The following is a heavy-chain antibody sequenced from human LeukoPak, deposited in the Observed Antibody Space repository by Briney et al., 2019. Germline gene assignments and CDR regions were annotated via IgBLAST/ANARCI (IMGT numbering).Heavy chain of an antibody. CDR3: ARQSHDGSKTRGYFFDY. J-gene: IGHJ4*02. V-gene: IGHV5-51*01. CDR1: GYIFTNYW. CDR2: IYPADSDT. D-gene: IGHD3-10*01. Sequence: GESLKISCQVSGYIFTNYWIGWVRQMPGKGLESMGIIYPADSDTTYSPSFQGQVTISADKSINTVYLQWSSLKASDTAMYYCARQSHDGSKTRGYFFDYWGQGTLVTVSS.